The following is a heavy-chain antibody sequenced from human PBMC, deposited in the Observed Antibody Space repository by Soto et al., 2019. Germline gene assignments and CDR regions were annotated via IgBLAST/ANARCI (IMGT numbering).Heavy chain of an antibody. J-gene: IGHJ6*02. V-gene: IGHV3-7*05. CDR1: GFTFSSYL. Sequence: PGGSLRLSCAASGFTFSSYLMSWVRQAPGKGLEWVANIKQDGSEKYYVDSVKGRFTTSRDNAKNSLYLQMNSLRAEDTAVYYSARDHSTYGMDVWGQGTTVTVSS. CDR3: ARDHSTYGMDV. CDR2: IKQDGSEK.